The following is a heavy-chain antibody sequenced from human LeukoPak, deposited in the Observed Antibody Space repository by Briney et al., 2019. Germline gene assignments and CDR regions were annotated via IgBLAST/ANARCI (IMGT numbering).Heavy chain of an antibody. V-gene: IGHV1-18*01. CDR3: ARGAIFGADTSSIYYYGLDV. CDR2: ISGYNGVV. Sequence: GASVKVSCTTSGYTFRSYGITWVRQAPGQGLEWMGWISGYNGVVHYAQKVQGRVTMTTDTSTMTAYMELRSLRSADTAVYYCARGAIFGADTSSIYYYGLDVWGQGTTITVSS. J-gene: IGHJ6*02. CDR1: GYTFRSYG. D-gene: IGHD3-3*01.